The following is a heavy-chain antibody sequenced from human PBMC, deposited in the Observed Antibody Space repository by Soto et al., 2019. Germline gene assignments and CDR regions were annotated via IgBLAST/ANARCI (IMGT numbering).Heavy chain of an antibody. Sequence: EVQLLESGGGLVQPGGSLRLSCAASGFTFSSYAMSWVRQAPGKGLEWVSAISGSGGSTYYADSVKGRFTISRDNSKNTLYLQVNGLRAEDTAVYYCAKDLNPVGFGGQVSGYWGPGTLVTVSS. J-gene: IGHJ4*02. D-gene: IGHD3-10*01. CDR3: AKDLNPVGFGGQVSGY. CDR2: ISGSGGST. CDR1: GFTFSSYA. V-gene: IGHV3-23*01.